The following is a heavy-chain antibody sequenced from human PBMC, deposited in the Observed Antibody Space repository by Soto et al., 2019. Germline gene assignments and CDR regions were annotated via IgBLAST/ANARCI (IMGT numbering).Heavy chain of an antibody. Sequence: ASLKVSCKSSGCTYSSYTFSWVRQAPGQGLEWMGIINPSGGSTSYAQKFQGRVTMTRDTSTSTVYMELSSLRSEDTAVYYCAREYGDYPLSYYYYGMDVWGQGTTVTVSS. J-gene: IGHJ6*02. V-gene: IGHV1-46*03. CDR1: GCTYSSYT. D-gene: IGHD4-17*01. CDR3: AREYGDYPLSYYYYGMDV. CDR2: INPSGGST.